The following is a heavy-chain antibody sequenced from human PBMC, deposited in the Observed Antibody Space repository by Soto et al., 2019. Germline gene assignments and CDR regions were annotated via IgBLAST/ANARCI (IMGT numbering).Heavy chain of an antibody. CDR2: IIPILGIA. CDR1: GGTFSSYT. J-gene: IGHJ2*01. Sequence: QVQLVQSGAEVKKPGSSVKVSCKASGGTFSSYTISWVRQAPGQGLEWMGRIIPILGIANYAQKFQGRVTITADKSTSTAYMELSSLRSKDTAVYYCARNRCSGGSCAYWYFDLWGRGTLVTVSS. D-gene: IGHD2-15*01. V-gene: IGHV1-69*02. CDR3: ARNRCSGGSCAYWYFDL.